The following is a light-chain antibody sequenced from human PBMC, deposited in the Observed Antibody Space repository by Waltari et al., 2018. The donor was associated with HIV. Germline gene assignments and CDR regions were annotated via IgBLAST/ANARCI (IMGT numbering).Light chain of an antibody. CDR2: EVS. J-gene: IGLJ1*01. CDR1: SSDVGGYNY. Sequence: QSALTQPASVSASPGQSIPISCTGTSSDVGGYNYVSWYQPHPGNAPQLMIYEVSNRPSGVSNRFAGSKAGNTASLTISGLQAEDEADYYCSSYTSSSTRLYVFGTGTKVTVL. CDR3: SSYTSSSTRLYV. V-gene: IGLV2-14*01.